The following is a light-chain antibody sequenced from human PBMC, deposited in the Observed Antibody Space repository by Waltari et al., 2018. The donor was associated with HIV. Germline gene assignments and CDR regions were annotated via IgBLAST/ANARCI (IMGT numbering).Light chain of an antibody. V-gene: IGLV1-40*01. CDR3: QSYDSSLSVGV. CDR2: GHS. Sequence: QSVLTPPPPGSGAPGQRVTISCTGSSSNHGAGYGVHVYQQLPGTAPKLLIYGHSKRPSGVPDRFSGSKSGTSASLAITGLLAEDEADYYCQSYDSSLSVGVFGGGTKLTVL. J-gene: IGLJ3*02. CDR1: SSNHGAGYG.